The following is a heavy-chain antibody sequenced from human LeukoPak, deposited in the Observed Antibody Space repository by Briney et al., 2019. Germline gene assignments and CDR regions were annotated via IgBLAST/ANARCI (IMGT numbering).Heavy chain of an antibody. D-gene: IGHD2-15*01. CDR3: ARVLAVAATIAAFDI. Sequence: GESLKISCKASVFSFTNYWIAWVRQMPGKGLEWMGIFYPNDSDTRYRPSLQGQVTISADKSINTAYLQWSSLKASDTAFYYCARVLAVAATIAAFDIWGQGTVVTVSS. CDR1: VFSFTNYW. J-gene: IGHJ3*02. CDR2: FYPNDSDT. V-gene: IGHV5-51*01.